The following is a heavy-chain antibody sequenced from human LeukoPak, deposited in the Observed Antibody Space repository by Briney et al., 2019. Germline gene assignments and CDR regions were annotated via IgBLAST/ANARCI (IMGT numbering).Heavy chain of an antibody. V-gene: IGHV3-48*04. Sequence: GGSLRLSCAASGFTFSSYSMNWVRQAPGKGLEWVSYISSSSSTIYYADSVKGRFTISRDNAKNSLYLQMNSLRAEDTAVYYCARDLSPCSSTSCYYFDYWGQGTLVTVSS. CDR1: GFTFSSYS. D-gene: IGHD2-2*01. CDR2: ISSSSSTI. J-gene: IGHJ4*02. CDR3: ARDLSPCSSTSCYYFDY.